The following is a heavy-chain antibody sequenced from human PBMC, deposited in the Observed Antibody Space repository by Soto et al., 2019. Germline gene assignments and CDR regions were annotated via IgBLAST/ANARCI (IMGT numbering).Heavy chain of an antibody. D-gene: IGHD7-27*01. Sequence: GGSLRLSCAASGFTFSSYAMSWVRQAPGKGLEWVSAISGSGGSTYYADSVKGRFTISRDNSKNTLYLQMNSLRAEDTGVYYRAKDDPGVDDAFDIWGQGTMVTVSS. CDR3: AKDDPGVDDAFDI. CDR2: ISGSGGST. V-gene: IGHV3-23*01. J-gene: IGHJ3*02. CDR1: GFTFSSYA.